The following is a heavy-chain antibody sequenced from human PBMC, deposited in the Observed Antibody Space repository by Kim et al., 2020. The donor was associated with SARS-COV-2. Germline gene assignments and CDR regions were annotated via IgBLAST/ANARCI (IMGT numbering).Heavy chain of an antibody. Sequence: SGPTLVNPTQTLTLTCTFSGFSLSTSGMCVSWIRQPPGKALEWLALIDWDDDKYYSTSLKTRLTISKDTSKNQVVLTMTNMDPVDTATYYCARIRVLRYFDWLGRSDPGYYYYYGMDVWGQGTTVTVSS. J-gene: IGHJ6*02. V-gene: IGHV2-70*01. D-gene: IGHD3-9*01. CDR3: ARIRVLRYFDWLGRSDPGYYYYYGMDV. CDR1: GFSLSTSGMC. CDR2: IDWDDDK.